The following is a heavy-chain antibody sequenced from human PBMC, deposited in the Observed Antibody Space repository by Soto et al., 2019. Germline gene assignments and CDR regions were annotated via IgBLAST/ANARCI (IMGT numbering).Heavy chain of an antibody. Sequence: ASVKVSCKASGYTFTGHYIHWVRQAPEQGPEWMGEIGPETGAARYAQKFQGRVTMTRDMSITTVYMELNNLSPDDTAVYYCGRGRSGQIVVFFWGQGTPVTVSS. D-gene: IGHD1-26*01. CDR2: IGPETGAA. CDR1: GYTFTGHY. CDR3: GRGRSGQIVVFF. J-gene: IGHJ4*02. V-gene: IGHV1-2*02.